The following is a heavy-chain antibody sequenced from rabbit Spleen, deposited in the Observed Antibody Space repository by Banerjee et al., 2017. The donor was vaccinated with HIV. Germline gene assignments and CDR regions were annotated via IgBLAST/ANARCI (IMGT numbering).Heavy chain of an antibody. D-gene: IGHD1-1*01. CDR2: INTITGKP. J-gene: IGHJ4*01. CDR1: GFSFTNKDV. Sequence: QEKLEESGGGLVKPEGSLTLTCTASGFSFTNKDVMCWVRQAPGKGLEWIGCINTITGKPVYATWAKGRFTISRTSSTTVTLRMTSLTAADRATYFCARDLVGVIGWNFYLWGQGALVTVS. V-gene: IGHV1S45*01. CDR3: ARDLVGVIGWNFYL.